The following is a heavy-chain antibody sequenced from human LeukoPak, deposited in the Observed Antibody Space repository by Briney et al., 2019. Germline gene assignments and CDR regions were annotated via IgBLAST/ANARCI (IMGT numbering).Heavy chain of an antibody. V-gene: IGHV4-34*01. J-gene: IGHJ5*02. CDR3: ARDGPYSGSSGDWFDP. CDR2: INHSGST. CDR1: GGSFSGYY. D-gene: IGHD1-26*01. Sequence: SETLSLTCAVYGGSFSGYYWSWIRQPPGKGLEWIGEINHSGSTNYNPSLKSRVTISVDTSKNQFSLKLSSVTAADTAVYYCARDGPYSGSSGDWFDPWGQGTLVTVSS.